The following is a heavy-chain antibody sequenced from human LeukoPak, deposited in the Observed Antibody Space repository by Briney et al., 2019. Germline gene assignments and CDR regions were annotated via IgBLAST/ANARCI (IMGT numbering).Heavy chain of an antibody. V-gene: IGHV1-69*05. J-gene: IGHJ6*03. CDR2: IIPIFGTA. Sequence: ASVKVSCKASGGTFSSYAISWVRQAPGQGLEWMGGIIPIFGTASYAQKFQGRVTITTDESTSTAYMELSSLRSEDTAVYYCASQGGQQLVTFSYYYYMDVWGKGTTVTVSS. CDR1: GGTFSSYA. CDR3: ASQGGQQLVTFSYYYYMDV. D-gene: IGHD6-13*01.